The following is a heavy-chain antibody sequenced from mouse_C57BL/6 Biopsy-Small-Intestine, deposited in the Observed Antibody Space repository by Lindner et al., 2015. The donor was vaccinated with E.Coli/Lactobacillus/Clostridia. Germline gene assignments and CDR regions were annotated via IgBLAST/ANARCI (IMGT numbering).Heavy chain of an antibody. V-gene: IGHV1-84*02. CDR1: GYTFTDYF. D-gene: IGHD3-1*01. CDR2: INPNSGPY. Sequence: SVKVSCKASGYTFTDYFIHWVRQAPGQGFEWLGWINPNSGPYYAQQFRGRVTMTRDTSISTTHMYLDTLRIDDTARYYCARAEGGGGYFGILDVWGQGTTVTVSA. CDR3: ARAEGGGGYFGILDV. J-gene: IGHJ1*01.